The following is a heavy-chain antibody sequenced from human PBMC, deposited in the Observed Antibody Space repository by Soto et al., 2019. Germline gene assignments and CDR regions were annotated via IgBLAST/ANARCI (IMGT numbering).Heavy chain of an antibody. CDR3: AKDRTFDSSGYYSY. CDR1: GFPFSSYS. D-gene: IGHD3-22*01. V-gene: IGHV3-23*01. CDR2: ISGSGGST. J-gene: IGHJ4*02. Sequence: GGSLILSCAASGFPFSSYSMTWVSQAPGKGLEWVSAISGSGGSTYYAASVKGRFTISRDNSKNTLYLQMNSLRAEDTAVYYCAKDRTFDSSGYYSYWGQGTLVTVSS.